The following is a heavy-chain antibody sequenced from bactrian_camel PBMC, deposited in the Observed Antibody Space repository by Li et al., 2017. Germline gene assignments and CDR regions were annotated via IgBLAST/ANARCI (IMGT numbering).Heavy chain of an antibody. Sequence: VQLVESGGGSVQTGGSLRLSCVVSGHSRGSNCVGWYRLPPGRAPAEREGIAAIRRSGGETWYAGSVKGRFTISRDNARNTVYLQMERLKSEDTALYYCTTRISECVYYTSSDGCYSHRGQGTQVTVS. CDR1: GHSRGSNC. J-gene: IGHJ4*01. D-gene: IGHD2*01. V-gene: IGHV3-3*01. CDR2: IRRSGGET.